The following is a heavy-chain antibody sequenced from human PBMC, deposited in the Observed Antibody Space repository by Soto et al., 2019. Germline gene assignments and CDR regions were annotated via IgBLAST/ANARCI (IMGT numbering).Heavy chain of an antibody. CDR3: ARGPSGDKVDS. CDR2: IYKGGST. Sequence: QVQLQESGPGLVKPSQTLSLTCTVSGGSISTVNYWWSWIRQSPDMGLEWIGHIYKGGSTYNNPALERRVTMSVDTSKNQLSLTLSSVSAADTAVYYCARGPSGDKVDSWGQGTLVTVSS. CDR1: GGSISTVNYW. D-gene: IGHD7-27*01. V-gene: IGHV4-30-4*01. J-gene: IGHJ4*02.